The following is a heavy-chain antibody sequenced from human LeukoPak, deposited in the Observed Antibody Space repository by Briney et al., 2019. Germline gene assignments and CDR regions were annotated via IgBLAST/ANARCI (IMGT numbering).Heavy chain of an antibody. J-gene: IGHJ4*02. CDR1: GFTFSSYP. Sequence: GGSPRLSCSASGFTFSSYPMHWVRQAPGKGLEYVSAISTNGGSTYYADSVKGRFTISRDNSKNTLYLQMSSLRAEDTAVYYCVKSEQWLLRRYYFDYWGQGTLATVSS. CDR3: VKSEQWLLRRYYFDY. CDR2: ISTNGGST. V-gene: IGHV3-64D*06. D-gene: IGHD6-19*01.